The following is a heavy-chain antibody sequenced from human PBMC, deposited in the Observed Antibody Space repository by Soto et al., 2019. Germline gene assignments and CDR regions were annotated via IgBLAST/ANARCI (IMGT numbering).Heavy chain of an antibody. Sequence: GGSLRLSCAASGFTFSSYWMSWVRQAPGKGLEWVANIKQDGSEKYYVDSVKGRFTISRDNAKNSLYLQMNSLRAEDTAVYYCARDQLSNYDFWSGYYTGPGYYYGMDVWGQGTTVTVSS. CDR1: GFTFSSYW. D-gene: IGHD3-3*01. CDR2: IKQDGSEK. V-gene: IGHV3-7*05. J-gene: IGHJ6*02. CDR3: ARDQLSNYDFWSGYYTGPGYYYGMDV.